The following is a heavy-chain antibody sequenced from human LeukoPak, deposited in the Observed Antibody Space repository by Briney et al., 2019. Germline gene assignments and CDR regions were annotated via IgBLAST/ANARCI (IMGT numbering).Heavy chain of an antibody. CDR2: IYTGGST. J-gene: IGHJ4*02. CDR3: ARMEDATYFDY. D-gene: IGHD2-15*01. V-gene: IGHV3-66*01. CDR1: GFTVSNNY. Sequence: AGGSLRLSCAASGFTVSNNYMSWVRQAPGKGLEWVSLIYTGGSTYYADSVKGRFIISRDNSKNTLYLQMNSLRDEDTAVYYCARMEDATYFDYWGQGTLVTVSS.